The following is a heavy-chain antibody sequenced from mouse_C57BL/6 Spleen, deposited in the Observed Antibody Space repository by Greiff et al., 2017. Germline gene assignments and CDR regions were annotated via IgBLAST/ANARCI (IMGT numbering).Heavy chain of an antibody. V-gene: IGHV1-7*01. CDR1: GYTFTSYW. Sequence: VQLQQPGAELVMPGASVKLSCKASGYTFTSYWMHWVKQRPGQGLEWIGYINPSSGYTKYNQKFKDKATLTADKSSSTAYMQLSSLTYEDSAVYYCARALPYYEDYAMDYWGQGTSVTVSS. CDR2: INPSSGYT. D-gene: IGHD1-1*02. CDR3: ARALPYYEDYAMDY. J-gene: IGHJ4*01.